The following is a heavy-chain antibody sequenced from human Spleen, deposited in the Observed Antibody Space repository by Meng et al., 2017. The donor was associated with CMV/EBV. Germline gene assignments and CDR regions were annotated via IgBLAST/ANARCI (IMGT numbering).Heavy chain of an antibody. J-gene: IGHJ4*02. Sequence: GGSLRLSCAASGFTFSTYAMYWVRQAPGKGLEWVAIISYDRSHKYYADSVKGRFTISRDNSKNTLYLQMNSLRAEDTAVYYCARDHVGAGDYWGQGTLVTVSS. CDR1: GFTFSTYA. CDR3: ARDHVGAGDY. V-gene: IGHV3-30-3*01. CDR2: ISYDRSHK. D-gene: IGHD2-15*01.